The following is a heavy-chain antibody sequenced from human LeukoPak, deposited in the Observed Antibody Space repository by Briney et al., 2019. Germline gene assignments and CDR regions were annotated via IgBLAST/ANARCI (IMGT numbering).Heavy chain of an antibody. CDR2: ISSSGSTI. Sequence: SGGSLRLSCAASGFTFSDYYMSWIRQAPGKGLEWVSYISSSGSTIYYADSVKGRFTISRDNSKNTLYLQMNSLRAEDTAVYYCAKDSTGGSSWKPYYYYYMDVWGKGTTVTVSS. D-gene: IGHD6-13*01. J-gene: IGHJ6*03. V-gene: IGHV3-11*04. CDR1: GFTFSDYY. CDR3: AKDSTGGSSWKPYYYYYMDV.